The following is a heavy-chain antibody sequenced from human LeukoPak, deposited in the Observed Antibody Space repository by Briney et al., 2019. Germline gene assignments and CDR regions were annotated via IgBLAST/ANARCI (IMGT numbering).Heavy chain of an antibody. D-gene: IGHD3-22*01. V-gene: IGHV5-51*01. J-gene: IGHJ3*02. Sequence: GESLKISCKGSGYSFTSYWIGWVRQMPGKGLEWMGIIYPGDSDTRYSPSFQGQVTISADKSISTAYLQWSSLKASDTAMYYCARPQYYYDSSGYGELDAFDIWGQGTLVTVSS. CDR2: IYPGDSDT. CDR3: ARPQYYYDSSGYGELDAFDI. CDR1: GYSFTSYW.